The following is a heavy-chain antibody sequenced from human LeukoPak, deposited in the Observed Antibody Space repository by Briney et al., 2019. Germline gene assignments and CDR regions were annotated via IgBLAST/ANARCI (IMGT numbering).Heavy chain of an antibody. CDR3: AKDGGDYDFWSGSYYYYMDV. J-gene: IGHJ6*03. Sequence: GGSLRLSCAASGFTFSSYGMHWVRQAPGKGLEWVAVIWYDGSNKYYADSVKGRFTISRDNSKNTLYLQMNSLRAEDTAVYYCAKDGGDYDFWSGSYYYYMDVWGKGTTVTVSS. CDR2: IWYDGSNK. D-gene: IGHD3-3*01. V-gene: IGHV3-33*06. CDR1: GFTFSSYG.